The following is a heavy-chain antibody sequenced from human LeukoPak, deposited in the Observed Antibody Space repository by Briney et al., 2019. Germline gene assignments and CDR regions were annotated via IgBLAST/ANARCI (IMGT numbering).Heavy chain of an antibody. CDR2: IKGDGSST. Sequence: GGSLRLSCAASGFTFTTYWMHWVRQVPGKGLVWVARIKGDGSSTRHADSMKGRFTISRDNAKNTLYLQMNSLRDEDTAVYYCVREGLECSGSSCQRAAFDYWGQGTLITVSS. J-gene: IGHJ4*02. CDR3: VREGLECSGSSCQRAAFDY. CDR1: GFTFTTYW. D-gene: IGHD2-2*01. V-gene: IGHV3-74*01.